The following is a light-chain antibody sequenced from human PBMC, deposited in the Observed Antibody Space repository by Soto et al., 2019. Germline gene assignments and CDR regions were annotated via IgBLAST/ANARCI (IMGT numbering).Light chain of an antibody. CDR1: QSVSSNL. Sequence: EIVLTQSPGTLSLSPGERVTLSCRASQSVSSNLLAWYQQKPGQAPRLLIYGATNRATGIPDRFSGGGSGTDFTLTISRLEPEDFAVYYCQQYGSSPTTFGQGTKVDIK. CDR3: QQYGSSPTT. CDR2: GAT. J-gene: IGKJ1*01. V-gene: IGKV3-20*01.